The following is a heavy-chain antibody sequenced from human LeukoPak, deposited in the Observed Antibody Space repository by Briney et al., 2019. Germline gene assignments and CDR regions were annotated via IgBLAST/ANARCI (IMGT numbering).Heavy chain of an antibody. CDR1: GGSITSYY. Sequence: PSETLSLTCTVSGGSITSYYWSWIRQPPGKGLEWIGYIYYSGSTNYNPSLKSRVTISVDTSKNQFSLKLSSVTAADTAVYYCARFLKTPHSPYSTTFDYWGQGTLVTVSS. V-gene: IGHV4-59*01. CDR2: IYYSGST. D-gene: IGHD2-2*01. CDR3: ARFLKTPHSPYSTTFDY. J-gene: IGHJ4*02.